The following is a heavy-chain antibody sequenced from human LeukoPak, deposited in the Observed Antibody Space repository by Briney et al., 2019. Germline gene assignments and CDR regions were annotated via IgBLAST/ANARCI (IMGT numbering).Heavy chain of an antibody. CDR1: GFTFGSYW. J-gene: IGHJ4*02. V-gene: IGHV3-74*01. CDR3: ARDRGYGFDY. D-gene: IGHD5-18*01. Sequence: PGGSLRLSCAASGFTFGSYWMHWVRQVPGKGLVWVSHIKSDGSSTSYADSVRGRFTISRDNAKNTLYLQMNSLRAEDTAVYYCARDRGYGFDYWGQGTLVTVSS. CDR2: IKSDGSST.